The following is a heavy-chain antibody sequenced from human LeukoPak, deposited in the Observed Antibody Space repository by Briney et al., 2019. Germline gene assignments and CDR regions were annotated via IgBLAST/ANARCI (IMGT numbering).Heavy chain of an antibody. Sequence: ASVKVSCKASGGTFSSYAISWVRQAPGQGLEWMGRIIPIFGTANYAQKFQGRVTITTEEATSTAYMELSSMRSEDTAVYYCARENGNMITFGGVIATQPFDYWGQGTLVTVSS. J-gene: IGHJ4*02. CDR2: IIPIFGTA. CDR1: GGTFSSYA. D-gene: IGHD3-16*02. CDR3: ARENGNMITFGGVIATQPFDY. V-gene: IGHV1-69*05.